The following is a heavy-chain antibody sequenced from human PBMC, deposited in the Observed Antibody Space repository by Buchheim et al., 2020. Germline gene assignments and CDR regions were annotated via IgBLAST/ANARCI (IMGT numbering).Heavy chain of an antibody. CDR3: ARDSRSRANTQINYYYYMDV. J-gene: IGHJ6*03. CDR1: GFTFSSYS. V-gene: IGHV3-48*01. D-gene: IGHD2-15*01. CDR2: ISSSSSTI. Sequence: EVQLVESGGGLVQPGGSLRLSCAASGFTFSSYSMNWVRQAPGKGLEWVSYISSSSSTIYYADSVKGRFTISIDNAKNSLYLQMNSLRAEDTAVYYCARDSRSRANTQINYYYYMDVWSKGTT.